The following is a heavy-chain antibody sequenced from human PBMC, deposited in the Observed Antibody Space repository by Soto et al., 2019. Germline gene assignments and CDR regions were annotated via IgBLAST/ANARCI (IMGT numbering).Heavy chain of an antibody. V-gene: IGHV3-7*01. CDR1: GFTFSDSW. Sequence: EVQLVESGGGLVQPGGSLRLSCTASGFTFSDSWMTWVRQAPGKGLEWVARIKPDESEKKYADSVKGRFSISRDNAKNSMYWQMDSRRGEDTAVYYCVRGGRNYASGGQGTLVTVPS. CDR2: IKPDESEK. D-gene: IGHD4-4*01. CDR3: VRGGRNYAS. J-gene: IGHJ4*02.